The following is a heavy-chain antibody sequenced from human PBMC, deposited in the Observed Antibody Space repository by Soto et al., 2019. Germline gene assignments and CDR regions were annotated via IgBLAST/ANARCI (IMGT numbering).Heavy chain of an antibody. D-gene: IGHD2-21*02. CDR2: ITDYHGNP. CDR3: ARDSVVVPARLHFAFDI. CDR1: GYRIANYC. Sequence: SEKAFCKTSGYRIANYCLNWARPATGQTLEWMGGITDYHGNPNHAQKLQGRVTITTDTSTSTAYMELRSLRSDDTALYYCARDSVVVPARLHFAFDIWGQGTLVNVSS. J-gene: IGHJ3*02. V-gene: IGHV1-18*04.